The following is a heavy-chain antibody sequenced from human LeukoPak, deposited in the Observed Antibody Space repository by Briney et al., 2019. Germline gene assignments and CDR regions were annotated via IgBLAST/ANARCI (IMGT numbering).Heavy chain of an antibody. Sequence: SETLSLTCTVSGGSISTYYWSWIRQPPGKGLEWTGYIYYSGSTDYNPSLKSRVTISVDTSKNQFSLKLSSVTAADTAVYYCATREQQLGVDAFDIWGQGTMVTVSS. J-gene: IGHJ3*02. CDR2: IYYSGST. CDR3: ATREQQLGVDAFDI. V-gene: IGHV4-59*08. D-gene: IGHD6-13*01. CDR1: GGSISTYY.